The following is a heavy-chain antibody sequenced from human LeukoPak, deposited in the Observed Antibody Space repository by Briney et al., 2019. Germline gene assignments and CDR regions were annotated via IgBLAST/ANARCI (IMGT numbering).Heavy chain of an antibody. V-gene: IGHV1-2*02. CDR1: GYTFTGYY. CDR3: ARGGVVVAAWGLCVAFDI. Sequence: GASVKVSCKASGYTFTGYYMHWVRQAPGQGLEWMGWINPNSGGTNYAQKFQGRVTMTRDTSISTAYMELSRLRSDDTAVYYCARGGVVVAAWGLCVAFDIWGQGTMVTVSS. J-gene: IGHJ3*02. CDR2: INPNSGGT. D-gene: IGHD2-15*01.